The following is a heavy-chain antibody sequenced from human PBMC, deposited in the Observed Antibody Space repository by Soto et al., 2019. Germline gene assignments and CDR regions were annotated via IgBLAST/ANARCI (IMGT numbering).Heavy chain of an antibody. CDR2: IYSGGTT. V-gene: IGHV3-53*01. Sequence: GGSLRLSCAASGFSVSSNHMNWVRQAPGKGLEWVSLIYSGGTTYYADSVKGRFIISRDNSKNTLYLQMNSLRAEDTAVYYCARILNRAPTNWGQGTLVTSPQ. CDR3: ARILNRAPTN. J-gene: IGHJ4*02. CDR1: GFSVSSNH.